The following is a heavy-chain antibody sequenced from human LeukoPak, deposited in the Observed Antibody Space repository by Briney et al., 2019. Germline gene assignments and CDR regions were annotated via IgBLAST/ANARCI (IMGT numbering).Heavy chain of an antibody. J-gene: IGHJ4*02. CDR2: ISRSSSTI. CDR3: ARARASGRSGFDY. CDR1: GFTFSSYA. V-gene: IGHV3-48*02. D-gene: IGHD2-15*01. Sequence: GGSLRLSCAASGFTFSSYAMHWVRQAPGKGLEWVSYISRSSSTIYYADSVKGRFTISRDNAKNSLDLQMNSLRDEDTAVYYCARARASGRSGFDYWGQGTLVTVSS.